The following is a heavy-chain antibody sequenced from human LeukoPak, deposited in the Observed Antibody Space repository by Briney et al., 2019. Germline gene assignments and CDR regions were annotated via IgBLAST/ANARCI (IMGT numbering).Heavy chain of an antibody. Sequence: ASVKVSCKASGYTFTSYGISWVRQAPGQGLEWMGWISAYNGNTNYAQKLQGRVTMTTDTSTSTAYTELRSLRSDDTAVYYCAREDYSSYYFDYWGQGTLVTVSS. CDR1: GYTFTSYG. CDR2: ISAYNGNT. D-gene: IGHD2-15*01. J-gene: IGHJ4*02. V-gene: IGHV1-18*01. CDR3: AREDYSSYYFDY.